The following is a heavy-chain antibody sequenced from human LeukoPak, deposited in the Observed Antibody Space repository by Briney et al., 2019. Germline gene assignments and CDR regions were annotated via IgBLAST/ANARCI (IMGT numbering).Heavy chain of an antibody. CDR2: INHSGST. CDR1: GGSFSGYY. D-gene: IGHD6-19*01. Sequence: SETLSLTCAVYGGSFSGYYWSWIRQPPGKGLEWIGEINHSGSTNYNPSLKSRVTISVDTSKNQFSLKLSSVTAADTAVYYCAREENSSGWSDYWGQGTLVTVSS. J-gene: IGHJ4*02. V-gene: IGHV4-34*01. CDR3: AREENSSGWSDY.